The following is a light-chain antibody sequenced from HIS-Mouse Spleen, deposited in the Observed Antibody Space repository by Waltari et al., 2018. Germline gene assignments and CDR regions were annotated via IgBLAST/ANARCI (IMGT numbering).Light chain of an antibody. CDR3: QQYNNWPWT. CDR1: QSVSSN. J-gene: IGKJ1*01. Sequence: EIVMTQPPATLSVSPVERATLSCRASQSVSSNLAWYQQKPGQAPRLLIYGASTRATGIPARFSGSGSGTEFTLTISSMQSEDFAVYYCQQYNNWPWTFGQGTKVEIK. V-gene: IGKV3-15*01. CDR2: GAS.